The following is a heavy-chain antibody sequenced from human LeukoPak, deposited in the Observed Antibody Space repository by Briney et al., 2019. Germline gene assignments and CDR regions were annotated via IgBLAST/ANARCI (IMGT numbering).Heavy chain of an antibody. CDR2: INHSGST. Sequence: PSETLSLTCAVYGGSFSGYYWSWIRQPPGKGLEWIREINHSGSTNYNPSLKSRVTISVDTSKNQFSLKLSSVTAADTAVYYCARLDHYDSSGYRDAFDIWGQGTMVTVSS. D-gene: IGHD3-22*01. J-gene: IGHJ3*02. CDR1: GGSFSGYY. CDR3: ARLDHYDSSGYRDAFDI. V-gene: IGHV4-34*01.